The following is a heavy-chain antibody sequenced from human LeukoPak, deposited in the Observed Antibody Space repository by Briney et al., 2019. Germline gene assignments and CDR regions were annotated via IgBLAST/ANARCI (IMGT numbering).Heavy chain of an antibody. J-gene: IGHJ5*02. Sequence: ASVKVSCEASGYTFTGYYMHWVRQAPGQGLEWIGWINPNSGGTNYAQKFQGRVTMTRDTSISTAYMELSRLRSDDTAVYYCARGFGYCSSTSCPHPFDPWGQGTLVTVSS. CDR3: ARGFGYCSSTSCPHPFDP. CDR1: GYTFTGYY. D-gene: IGHD2-2*03. V-gene: IGHV1-2*02. CDR2: INPNSGGT.